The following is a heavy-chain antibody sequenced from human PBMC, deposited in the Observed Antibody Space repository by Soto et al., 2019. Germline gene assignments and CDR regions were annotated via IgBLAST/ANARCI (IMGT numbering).Heavy chain of an antibody. D-gene: IGHD2-2*01. CDR1: GYIFTSYG. J-gene: IGHJ6*02. V-gene: IGHV1-18*01. CDR3: ASSFTSSQWRYGMDV. CDR2: ISAYNGNT. Sequence: QVQLVQSGAEVKKPGASVKVSCKASGYIFTSYGISWVRQAPGQGLEWMGWISAYNGNTNYAQKRQGRVTMTTDTSTSTAYMELRSLRSDDTAVYYCASSFTSSQWRYGMDVWGQGTTVTVSS.